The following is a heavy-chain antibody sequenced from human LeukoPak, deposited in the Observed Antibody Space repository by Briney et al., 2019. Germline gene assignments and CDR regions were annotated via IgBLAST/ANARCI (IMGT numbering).Heavy chain of an antibody. CDR3: ARVVGCGGDCYSGISDY. V-gene: IGHV7-4-1*02. Sequence: ASVKVSCKASGYTFTSYAMNWVRQAPGQGLEWMGWINTNTGNPTYAQGFTGRFVFSLDTSVSTAYLQISSLKAEDTAVYYCARVVGCGGDCYSGISDYWGQGTMVTVSS. CDR2: INTNTGNP. CDR1: GYTFTSYA. D-gene: IGHD2-21*02. J-gene: IGHJ3*01.